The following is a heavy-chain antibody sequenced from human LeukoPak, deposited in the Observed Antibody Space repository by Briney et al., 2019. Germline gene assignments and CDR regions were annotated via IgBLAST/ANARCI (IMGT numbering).Heavy chain of an antibody. D-gene: IGHD2-15*01. Sequence: GASVKVSCKASGFTFTSSAMQWVRQARGQRLEWIGWIVVGSGNTNYAQKFQERVTITRDMSTSTAYMELGSLRSEDTAVYYCAASSKDIWATKYGMDVWGQGTTVTVSS. J-gene: IGHJ6*02. CDR2: IVVGSGNT. CDR3: AASSKDIWATKYGMDV. CDR1: GFTFTSSA. V-gene: IGHV1-58*02.